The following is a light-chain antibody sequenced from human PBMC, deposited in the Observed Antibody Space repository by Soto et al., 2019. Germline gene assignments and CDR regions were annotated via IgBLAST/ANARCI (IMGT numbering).Light chain of an antibody. CDR1: QTISSW. CDR3: HHYNSYSEA. Sequence: DIQMTQSPSTLSGSVGDRVTITCRASQTISSWLAWYQQKPGKAPKLLIYKASTLKSGVPSRFIGSGTGTEFTLTINSLQPDDFATYYCHHYNSYSEAFGQGTKVDIK. J-gene: IGKJ1*01. V-gene: IGKV1-5*03. CDR2: KAS.